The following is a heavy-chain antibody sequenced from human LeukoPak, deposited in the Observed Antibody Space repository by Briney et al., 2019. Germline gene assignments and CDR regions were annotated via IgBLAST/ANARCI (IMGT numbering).Heavy chain of an antibody. V-gene: IGHV5-51*01. CDR1: GCSFTSYW. D-gene: IGHD3-3*01. CDR2: IYPGDSDT. CDR3: ARQGEYYDFWSGYPGRHNYYYYMDV. Sequence: PGESLKISCKGSGCSFTSYWIGWVRQMPGKGLEWMGIIYPGDSDTRYSPSFQGQVTISADKSISTAYLQWSSLKASDTAMYYCARQGEYYDFWSGYPGRHNYYYYMDVWGKGTTVTVSS. J-gene: IGHJ6*03.